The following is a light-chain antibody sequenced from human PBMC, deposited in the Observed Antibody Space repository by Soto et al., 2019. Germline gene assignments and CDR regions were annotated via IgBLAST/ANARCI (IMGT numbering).Light chain of an antibody. CDR1: QSIGTY. CDR2: DAS. J-gene: IGKJ2*01. Sequence: EIVLTQSPATLSLSPGERATLFCRASQSIGTYLAWYQQKSGQPPRLLIYDASNRATGIPARFSGGGSGTDFILTVSSLEPEDFAVYYCQQRSNWPPTFGQGTELEI. CDR3: QQRSNWPPT. V-gene: IGKV3-11*01.